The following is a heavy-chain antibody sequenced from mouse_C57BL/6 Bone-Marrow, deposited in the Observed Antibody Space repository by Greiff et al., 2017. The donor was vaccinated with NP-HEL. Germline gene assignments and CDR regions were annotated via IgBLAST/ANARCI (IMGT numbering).Heavy chain of an antibody. J-gene: IGHJ1*03. CDR3: ARSGKWYFDV. CDR2: INPNNGGT. V-gene: IGHV1-22*01. Sequence: DVKLQESGPELVKPGASVKMSCKASGYTFTDYNMHWVKQSHGKSLEWIGYINPNNGGTSYNQKFKGKATLTVNKSSSTAYMELRSLTSEDSAVYYCARSGKWYFDVWGTGTTVTVSS. CDR1: GYTFTDYN.